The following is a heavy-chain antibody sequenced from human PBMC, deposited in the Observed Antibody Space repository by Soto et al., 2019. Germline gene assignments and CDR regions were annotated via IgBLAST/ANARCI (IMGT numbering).Heavy chain of an antibody. Sequence: GGSLRLSCASSGFTFSSYAMSWVRQAPGKGLEWVSVISGSDDSTYYADSVKGRFTISRDNSKNTLYLQMNSLRAEDTAVYYCAKRSRSSTFDYWGQGTLVTVSS. J-gene: IGHJ4*02. CDR1: GFTFSSYA. CDR2: ISGSDDST. D-gene: IGHD6-6*01. CDR3: AKRSRSSTFDY. V-gene: IGHV3-23*01.